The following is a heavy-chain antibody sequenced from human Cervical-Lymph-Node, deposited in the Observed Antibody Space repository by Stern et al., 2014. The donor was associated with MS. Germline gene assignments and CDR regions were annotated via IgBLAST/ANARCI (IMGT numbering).Heavy chain of an antibody. J-gene: IGHJ4*02. Sequence: EVQLVQSGAELIRPGESLKISCKGSGFKFSIYWIAWVRQMPGKGLEWMSISYPGYSKTRYSPSCKGKVTMSADKSTSTAYLQWSSLNASDTAMYFCARQTTAWASDVWGQGTLVTVSS. CDR3: ARQTTAWASDV. D-gene: IGHD1-14*01. CDR2: SYPGYSKT. V-gene: IGHV5-51*01. CDR1: GFKFSIYW.